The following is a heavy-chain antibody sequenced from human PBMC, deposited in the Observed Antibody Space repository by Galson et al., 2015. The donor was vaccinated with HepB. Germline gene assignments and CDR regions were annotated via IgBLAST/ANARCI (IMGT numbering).Heavy chain of an antibody. V-gene: IGHV3-30*04. J-gene: IGHJ3*01. CDR1: GFTFSSYA. CDR2: ISYDGTNK. Sequence: SLRLSCAASGFTFSSYALHWVRQAPGEGLEWVAIISYDGTNKYYADVVRGRFTISRDNSKNTLYLQMNSLRPEDTAVYYCARGHSSSWYGGDAFDFWGLGTTVTASS. D-gene: IGHD6-13*01. CDR3: ARGHSSSWYGGDAFDF.